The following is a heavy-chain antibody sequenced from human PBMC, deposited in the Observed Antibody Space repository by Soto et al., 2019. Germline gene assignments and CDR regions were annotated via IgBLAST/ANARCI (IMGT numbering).Heavy chain of an antibody. CDR2: ISADNGNT. J-gene: IGHJ5*02. V-gene: IGHV1-18*04. CDR3: ARDITATSTRWFDP. CDR1: GYTFTSYG. Sequence: VQLVQSGAEVKKPGASVKVSCKASGYTFTSYGISWVRQAPGQGLEWMGWISADNGNTIYAQKVQGRVTMTTDTTTSTAYMELRSLRSDDTAVYYCARDITATSTRWFDPWGQGTLVTVSS. D-gene: IGHD1-7*01.